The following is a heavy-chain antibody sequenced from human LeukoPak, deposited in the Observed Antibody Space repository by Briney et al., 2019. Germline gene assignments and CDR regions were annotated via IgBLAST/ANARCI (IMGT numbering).Heavy chain of an antibody. CDR1: GFTFSSYW. CDR3: ARDMIGVGATTKYYFDY. J-gene: IGHJ4*02. Sequence: GGSLRLSCAASGFTFSSYWMSWVRQAPGEGLEWVANIKQDGSEKYYVDSVKGRFTISRDNAKNSLYLQMNSLRAEDTAVYYCARDMIGVGATTKYYFDYWGQGTLVTVSS. V-gene: IGHV3-7*01. D-gene: IGHD1-26*01. CDR2: IKQDGSEK.